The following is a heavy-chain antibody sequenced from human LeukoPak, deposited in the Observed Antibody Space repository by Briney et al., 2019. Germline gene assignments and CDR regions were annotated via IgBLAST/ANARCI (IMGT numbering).Heavy chain of an antibody. CDR3: ARRGGGWYFDL. CDR2: IYYSGST. V-gene: IGHV4-39*07. D-gene: IGHD3-10*01. Sequence: KSSETLSLTCTVSGGSVSSSSYYWGWIRQPPGKGLEWIGSIYYSGSTYYNPSLKSRVTISVDTSKNQFSLKLTSVTAADTAVYYCARRGGGWYFDLWGRGTLVTVSS. CDR1: GGSVSSSSYY. J-gene: IGHJ2*01.